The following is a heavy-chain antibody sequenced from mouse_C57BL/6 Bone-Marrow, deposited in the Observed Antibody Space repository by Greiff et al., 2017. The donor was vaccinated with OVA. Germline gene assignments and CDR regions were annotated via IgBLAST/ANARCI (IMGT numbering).Heavy chain of an antibody. J-gene: IGHJ2*01. CDR3: ARKRSGRGYYFDY. CDR1: GYTFTSYW. D-gene: IGHD3-1*01. V-gene: IGHV1-55*01. Sequence: QVQLQQSGAELVKPGASVKMSCKASGYTFTSYWITWVKQRPGQGLEWIGDIYPGLGSTNYNEKFKSKATLTVDTSSSTAYIQLSSLTSEDSAVYYCARKRSGRGYYFDYWGQGTTLTVSS. CDR2: IYPGLGST.